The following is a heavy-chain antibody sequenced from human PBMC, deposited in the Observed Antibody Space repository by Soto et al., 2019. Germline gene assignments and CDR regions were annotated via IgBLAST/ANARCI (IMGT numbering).Heavy chain of an antibody. CDR3: ARGSPGTTIYYYYYMDV. CDR1: GYTFTSYD. D-gene: IGHD1-1*01. Sequence: GASVKVSCKASGYTFTSYDINWVRQATGQGLEWMGWMNPNSGNTGYAQKFQGRVTMTRNTSISTAYMELSSLRSEDTAVYYCARGSPGTTIYYYYYMDVWGKGTTVTVSS. CDR2: MNPNSGNT. V-gene: IGHV1-8*01. J-gene: IGHJ6*03.